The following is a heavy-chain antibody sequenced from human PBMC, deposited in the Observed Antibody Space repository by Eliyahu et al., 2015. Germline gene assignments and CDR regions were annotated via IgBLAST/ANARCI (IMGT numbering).Heavy chain of an antibody. V-gene: IGHV3-9*01. D-gene: IGHD5-18*01. CDR3: AKDTGLAVDTAMVTASGAFDI. CDR2: ISWNSGSI. J-gene: IGHJ3*02. Sequence: EVQLVESGGGLVQPGRSLRLSCAASGFTFDDYAMXWVRQAPGKXLEWVXGISWNSGSIGYADSVKGRFTISRDNAKNSLYLQMNSLRAEDTALYYCAKDTGLAVDTAMVTASGAFDIWGQGTMVTVSS. CDR1: GFTFDDYA.